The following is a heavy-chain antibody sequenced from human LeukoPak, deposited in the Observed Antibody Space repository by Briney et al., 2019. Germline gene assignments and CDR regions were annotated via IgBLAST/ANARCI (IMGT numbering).Heavy chain of an antibody. V-gene: IGHV1-58*01. CDR1: GFTFTSSA. D-gene: IGHD5-18*01. CDR3: ARKTYSYGYRGAFDI. CDR2: IVVGSGNT. J-gene: IGHJ3*02. Sequence: SVKVSCKASGFTFTSSAVQWVRQARGQRLEWIGWIVVGSGNTNYAQKFQERVTITRDMSTSTAYMELSSLRSEDTAVYYCARKTYSYGYRGAFDIWGQGTMVTVSS.